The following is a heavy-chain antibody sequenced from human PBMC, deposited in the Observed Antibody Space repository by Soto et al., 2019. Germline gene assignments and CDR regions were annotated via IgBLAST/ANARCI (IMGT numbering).Heavy chain of an antibody. D-gene: IGHD1-1*01. J-gene: IGHJ4*02. CDR2: ISYDGSNK. Sequence: QVQLVESGGGVVQPGRSLRLSCAASGFTFSSYGMHWVRQAPGKGLEWVAVISYDGSNKYYADSVKGRFTISRDNSKNTLYLQMNSLRAEDTAVYYCAKDAHSPNYYFDYWGQGTLVTVSS. V-gene: IGHV3-30*18. CDR3: AKDAHSPNYYFDY. CDR1: GFTFSSYG.